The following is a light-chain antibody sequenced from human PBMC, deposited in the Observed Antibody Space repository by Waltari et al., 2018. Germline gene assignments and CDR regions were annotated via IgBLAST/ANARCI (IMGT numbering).Light chain of an antibody. CDR3: SSRNGRANEVV. CDR2: GKD. J-gene: IGLJ3*02. CDR1: SLRTSY. Sequence: SSELTQAPAVSVALGQTIRFTCQGDSLRTSYASWYQLKPGRDPVLVIFGKDKRPAGIPDRISGYSSGTTSTLTITGAQAEDEADYYCSSRNGRANEVVFAGGTKVTVL. V-gene: IGLV3-19*01.